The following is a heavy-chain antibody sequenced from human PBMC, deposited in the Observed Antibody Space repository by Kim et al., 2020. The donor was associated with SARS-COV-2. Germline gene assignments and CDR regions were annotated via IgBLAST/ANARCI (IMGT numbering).Heavy chain of an antibody. J-gene: IGHJ4*02. CDR2: IYYSGST. V-gene: IGHV4-39*01. CDR3: ARTREVATMGY. Sequence: SETLSLTCTVSGGSISSSSYYWGWIRQPPGKGLEWIGSIYYSGSTYYNPSLKSRVTISVDTSKNQFSLKLSSVTAADTAVYYCARTREVATMGYWGQGTLVTVSS. D-gene: IGHD5-12*01. CDR1: GGSISSSSYY.